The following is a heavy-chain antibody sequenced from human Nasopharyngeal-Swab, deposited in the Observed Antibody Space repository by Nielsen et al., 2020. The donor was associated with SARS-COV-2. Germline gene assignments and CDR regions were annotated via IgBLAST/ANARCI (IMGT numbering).Heavy chain of an antibody. V-gene: IGHV4-34*01. J-gene: IGHJ4*02. CDR2: INHSGST. CDR3: ARGKGYSSD. CDR1: GGSFSGYY. D-gene: IGHD6-19*01. Sequence: SETLSLTCAVYGGSFSGYYWSWIRQPPGEGLEWIGEINHSGSTNYNPSLKSRVTISVDTSKNRFSLKLSSVTAADTAVYYCARGKGYSSDWGQGTLVTVSS.